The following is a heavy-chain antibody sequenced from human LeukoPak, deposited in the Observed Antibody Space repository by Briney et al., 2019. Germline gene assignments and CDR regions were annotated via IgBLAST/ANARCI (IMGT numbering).Heavy chain of an antibody. D-gene: IGHD3-22*01. V-gene: IGHV4-38-2*02. CDR1: GYSISSGYY. CDR2: IYHSGST. Sequence: SETLSLTCTVSGYSISSGYYWGWIRQPPGKGLEWIGSIYHSGSTYYNPSLKSRVTISVDTSKNQFSLKLSSVTAADTAVYYCARDLTFLLYYYDTAYPYWGQGTLVTVSS. J-gene: IGHJ4*02. CDR3: ARDLTFLLYYYDTAYPY.